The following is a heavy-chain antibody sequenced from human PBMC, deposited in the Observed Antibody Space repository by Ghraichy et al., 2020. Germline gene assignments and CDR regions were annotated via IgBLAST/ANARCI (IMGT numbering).Heavy chain of an antibody. V-gene: IGHV4-39*01. J-gene: IGHJ3*02. CDR2: IYYSGST. CDR1: GGSISSHSYY. D-gene: IGHD1-26*01. CDR3: ASVSLSGSYYNGAFDI. Sequence: SETLSLTCTVSGGSISSHSYYWGWIRQPPGKGLEWIGSIYYSGSTYYNPSLKSRVTISVDTSKNQFSLKLTSVTAADTAVYYCASVSLSGSYYNGAFDIWGQGTMVTVSS.